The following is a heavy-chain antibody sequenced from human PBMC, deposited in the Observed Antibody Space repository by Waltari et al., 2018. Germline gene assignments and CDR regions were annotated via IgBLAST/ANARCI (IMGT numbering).Heavy chain of an antibody. Sequence: QVQLVQSGAEVKKPGSSVKVSCKASGGNFSSYALNWVRQAPGQGLEWMGGIIPIFGTANYAQKFQGRVTITADESTSTAYMELSSLRSEDTAVYYCARPTRIAAVNPTGYYYGMDVWGQGTTVTVSS. CDR3: ARPTRIAAVNPTGYYYGMDV. CDR2: IIPIFGTA. D-gene: IGHD6-13*01. J-gene: IGHJ6*02. CDR1: GGNFSSYA. V-gene: IGHV1-69*01.